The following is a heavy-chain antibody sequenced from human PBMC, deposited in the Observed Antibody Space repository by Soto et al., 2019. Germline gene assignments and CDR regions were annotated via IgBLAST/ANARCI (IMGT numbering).Heavy chain of an antibody. Sequence: EVQLLESGGGVVQPGGSLRLSCAASGLTFSSYAMSWVRQAPGKGLEWVSAISGSGGSTYYADSVKGRFTISRDNSKNTLYLQMNSLRAEDTAVYYCAKDTLTADGYCSGGSCSYFDYWGQGTLVTVSS. CDR2: ISGSGGST. CDR3: AKDTLTADGYCSGGSCSYFDY. D-gene: IGHD2-15*01. V-gene: IGHV3-23*01. CDR1: GLTFSSYA. J-gene: IGHJ4*02.